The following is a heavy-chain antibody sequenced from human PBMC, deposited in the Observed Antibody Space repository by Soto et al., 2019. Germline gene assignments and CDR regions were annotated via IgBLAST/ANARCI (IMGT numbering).Heavy chain of an antibody. CDR2: IIPILGIA. D-gene: IGHD4-17*01. CDR3: AGEDAYGDYGIYYYYGMDV. CDR1: GGTFSSYT. Sequence: QVQLVQSGAEVKKPGSSVKVSCKASGGTFSSYTISWVRQAPGQGLEWMGRIIPILGIANYAQKFQGRVTITADKSTSTAYTEASSLRSEDTAVYYCAGEDAYGDYGIYYYYGMDVWGQGTTVTVSS. V-gene: IGHV1-69*08. J-gene: IGHJ6*02.